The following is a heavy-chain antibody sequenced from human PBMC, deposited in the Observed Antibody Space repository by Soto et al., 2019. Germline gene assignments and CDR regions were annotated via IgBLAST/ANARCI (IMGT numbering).Heavy chain of an antibody. CDR3: ATGARITMVRGVIAFDY. D-gene: IGHD3-10*01. CDR2: FDPEDGET. CDR1: GYTLTELS. Sequence: ASVKVSCKVSGYTLTELSMHLLRQAPVKGLEWMGCFDPEDGETIYAQKFQGRVTMTEDTSTDTAYMELSSLRSEDTAVYYCATGARITMVRGVIAFDYWGQGTLVTVSS. V-gene: IGHV1-24*01. J-gene: IGHJ4*02.